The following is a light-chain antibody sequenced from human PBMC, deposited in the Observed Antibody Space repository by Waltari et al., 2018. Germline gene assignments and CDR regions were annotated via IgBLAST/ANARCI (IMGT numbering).Light chain of an antibody. CDR3: QQYNGYPIT. V-gene: IGKV1-5*01. Sequence: DTQMTQSPSTLSASVGDRVTITCRASHTISTWLAWYQQKPGKAPKVLIYDASNLESGVPSRFSGSGSGTEFTLTISSLQPDDFATYYCQQYNGYPITFGQGTRLEIK. CDR1: HTISTW. CDR2: DAS. J-gene: IGKJ5*01.